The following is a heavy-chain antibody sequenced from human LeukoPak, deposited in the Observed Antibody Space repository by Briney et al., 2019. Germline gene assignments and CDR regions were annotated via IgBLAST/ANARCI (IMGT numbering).Heavy chain of an antibody. D-gene: IGHD5-24*01. CDR1: GFTVSSNY. Sequence: GGSLRLSCAASGFTVSSNYMSWVRQAPGKGLEWVSVIYSGGSTYYADSVKGRFTISRDNSKNTLYLQMNSLRAEDTAVYYCARDHDGYNFYYFDYWGQGTLVTVSS. V-gene: IGHV3-53*01. CDR3: ARDHDGYNFYYFDY. J-gene: IGHJ4*02. CDR2: IYSGGST.